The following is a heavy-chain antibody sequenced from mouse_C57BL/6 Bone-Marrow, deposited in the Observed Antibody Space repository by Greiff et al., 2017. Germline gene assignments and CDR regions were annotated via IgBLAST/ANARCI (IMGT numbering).Heavy chain of an antibody. CDR1: GFTFSDFY. Sequence: EVKLVESGGGLVQSGRSLRLSCATSGFTFSDFYMEWVRQAPGKGLEWIAASRNKANDYTTEYSAYVKGRFIVSRDTSQSILYLQMNALRAEDTAIYYCARDYYGSSPNWYFDVWGTGTTVTVSS. J-gene: IGHJ1*03. CDR2: SRNKANDYTT. CDR3: ARDYYGSSPNWYFDV. D-gene: IGHD1-1*01. V-gene: IGHV7-1*01.